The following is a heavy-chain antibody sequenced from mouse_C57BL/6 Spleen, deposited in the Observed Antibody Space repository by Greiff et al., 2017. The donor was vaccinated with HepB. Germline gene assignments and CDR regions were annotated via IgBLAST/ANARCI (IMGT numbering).Heavy chain of an antibody. CDR1: GYTFTDYN. J-gene: IGHJ2*01. D-gene: IGHD4-1*01. Sequence: EVQLQQSGPELVKPGASVKMSCKASGYTFTDYNMHWVKQSHGKSLEWIGYINPNNGGTSYNQKFKGKATLTVNKSSSIAYMELRSLTSDDSAVYYCARSEKNWVLDYWGQGTTLTVSS. CDR3: ARSEKNWVLDY. V-gene: IGHV1-22*01. CDR2: INPNNGGT.